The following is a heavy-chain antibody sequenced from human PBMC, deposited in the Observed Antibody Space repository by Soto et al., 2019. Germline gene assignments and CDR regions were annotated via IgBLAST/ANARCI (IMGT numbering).Heavy chain of an antibody. Sequence: GASVKVTCKASGGPFSSYGISWVRQAPGQGLEWMGWISAYNGNTNYAQKLQGRVTMTTDTSTSTAYMELRSLRSDDTAVYYCARDRWDIVVVPAAPDAFDIWGQGAMVTVSS. CDR2: ISAYNGNT. V-gene: IGHV1-18*01. D-gene: IGHD2-2*01. CDR3: ARDRWDIVVVPAAPDAFDI. J-gene: IGHJ3*02. CDR1: GGPFSSYG.